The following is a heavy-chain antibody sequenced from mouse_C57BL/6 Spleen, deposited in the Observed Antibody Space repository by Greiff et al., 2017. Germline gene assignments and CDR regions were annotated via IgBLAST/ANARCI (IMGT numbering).Heavy chain of an antibody. V-gene: IGHV5-4*01. D-gene: IGHD3-2*02. CDR3: ASRQLRLRGFAY. CDR1: GFTFSSYA. J-gene: IGHJ3*01. Sequence: EVQVVESGGGLVKPGGSLKLSCAASGFTFSSYAMSWVRQTPEKRLEWVATISDGGSYTYYPDNVKGRFTISRDNAKNNLYLQMSHLKSEDTAMDYCASRQLRLRGFAYWGQGTLVTVSA. CDR2: ISDGGSYT.